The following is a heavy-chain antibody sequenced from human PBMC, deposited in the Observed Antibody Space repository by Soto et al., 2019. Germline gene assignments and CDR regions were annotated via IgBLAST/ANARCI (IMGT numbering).Heavy chain of an antibody. CDR1: CGSIISGDYC. CDR2: IYYSGST. J-gene: IGHJ6*02. Sequence: TSETLSLTVTVSCGSIISGDYCWSLIRQPAGRGLEWIVYIYYSGSTYYNPSLKSRVTISVDTSKNQFSLKLSSVTAADTAVYYCARDIAARPGGYYYYGMDVWGQGTTVTVSS. D-gene: IGHD6-6*01. CDR3: ARDIAARPGGYYYYGMDV. V-gene: IGHV4-30-4*01.